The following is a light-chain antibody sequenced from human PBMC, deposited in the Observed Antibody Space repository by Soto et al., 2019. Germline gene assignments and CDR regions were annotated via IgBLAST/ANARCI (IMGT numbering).Light chain of an antibody. V-gene: IGKV1-39*01. J-gene: IGKJ2*01. CDR2: AAS. Sequence: DIQMTQSPSSLSASVGDRVTITCRASQSIRSYLNWYQQKPGKAPKLLIYAASSLQSGVTSTFSGSVSGTGFTLSISSLQPEDFATYYYQQNYSIPYTFGRVTELEIK. CDR3: QQNYSIPYT. CDR1: QSIRSY.